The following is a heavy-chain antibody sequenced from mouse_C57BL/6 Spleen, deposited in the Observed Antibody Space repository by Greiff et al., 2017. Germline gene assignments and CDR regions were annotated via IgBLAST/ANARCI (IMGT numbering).Heavy chain of an antibody. Sequence: EVMLVESGEGLVKPGGSLKLSCAASGFTFSSYAMSWVRQTPEKRLEWVAYISSGGDYIYYADTVKGRFTISRDNARNTLYLQMSSLKSEDTAMYYGTRVGYGNFYAMDYWGQGTSVTVSS. CDR2: ISSGGDYI. CDR3: TRVGYGNFYAMDY. V-gene: IGHV5-9-1*02. D-gene: IGHD2-1*01. J-gene: IGHJ4*01. CDR1: GFTFSSYA.